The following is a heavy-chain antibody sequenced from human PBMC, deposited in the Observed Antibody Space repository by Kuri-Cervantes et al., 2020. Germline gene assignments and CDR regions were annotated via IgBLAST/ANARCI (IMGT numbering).Heavy chain of an antibody. CDR1: GGSSSGYY. V-gene: IGHV4-34*01. CDR2: TNHSGST. Sequence: SETLSPTCPLYGGSSSGYYWSWIRQPPGKGLEWIGETNHSGSTNYNPSLKSRVTISVDTSKNQFSLKLSSVTAADTAMYYCAKSPHYYDTTGGYFRPAWFDPWGQGNLVTVSS. CDR3: AKSPHYYDTTGGYFRPAWFDP. D-gene: IGHD3-22*01. J-gene: IGHJ5*02.